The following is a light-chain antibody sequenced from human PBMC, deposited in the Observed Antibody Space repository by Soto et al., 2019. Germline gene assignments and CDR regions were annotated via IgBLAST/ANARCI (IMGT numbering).Light chain of an antibody. Sequence: EIVLTQSPGTLSLSPGERDTLSCRASQSVSSSYLAWYQQKPGQAPRLLIYGASSRATGIPDRFSGSGSGTDFTLTISRLEPEDFAVYYCKQYGSALWAFGQGTKVEIK. CDR1: QSVSSSY. V-gene: IGKV3-20*01. J-gene: IGKJ1*01. CDR2: GAS. CDR3: KQYGSALWA.